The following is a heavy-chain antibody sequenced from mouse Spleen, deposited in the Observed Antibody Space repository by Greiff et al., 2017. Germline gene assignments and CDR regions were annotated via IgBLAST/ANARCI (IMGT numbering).Heavy chain of an antibody. CDR2: IYPRSGNT. Sequence: LQESGAELARPGASVKLSCKASGYTFTSYGISWVKQRTGQGLEWIGEIYPRSGNTYYNEKFKGKATLTADKSSSTAYMELRSLTSEDSAVYFCARDGPLYYYAMDYWGQGTSVTVSS. V-gene: IGHV1-81*01. D-gene: IGHD1-1*01. CDR1: GYTFTSYG. CDR3: ARDGPLYYYAMDY. J-gene: IGHJ4*01.